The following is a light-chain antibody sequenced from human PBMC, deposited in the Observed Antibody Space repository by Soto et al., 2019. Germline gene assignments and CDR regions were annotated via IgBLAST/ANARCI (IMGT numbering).Light chain of an antibody. CDR2: KAS. Sequence: DIQMTQSPSTLSASVVYRFTITCLASQSISSWLAWYQQKPGKAPKLLIYKASSLESGVPSRFSGSGSGTEFTLTISSLQPDDFATYYXXQYNXYLYTFGQGTRLEIK. CDR3: XQYNXYLYT. J-gene: IGKJ5*01. V-gene: IGKV1-5*03. CDR1: QSISSW.